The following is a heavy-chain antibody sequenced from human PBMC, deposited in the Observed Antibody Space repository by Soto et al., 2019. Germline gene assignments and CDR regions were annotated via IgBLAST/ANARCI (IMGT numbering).Heavy chain of an antibody. V-gene: IGHV4-31*03. D-gene: IGHD2-2*01. Sequence: PSETLSLTCTVSGDSISRGAYYWTWIRQHPVKGLEWIGYIYYSGSTYYNPSLKSRVTISVDTSKNQFSLKLSSVTAADTAVYYCARVPDRWGQGTLVTVSS. CDR1: GDSISRGAYY. CDR3: ARVPDR. J-gene: IGHJ5*02. CDR2: IYYSGST.